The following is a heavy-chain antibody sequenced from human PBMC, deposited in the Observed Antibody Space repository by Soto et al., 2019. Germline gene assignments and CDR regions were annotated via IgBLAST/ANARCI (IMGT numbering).Heavy chain of an antibody. J-gene: IGHJ5*02. CDR3: ARDREESWFDP. V-gene: IGHV1-18*04. CDR2: ISAYNGNT. D-gene: IGHD1-26*01. Sequence: QVQLVQSGAEVKKPGASVKVSCKASGYTFTSYGISWVRQAPGQGLEGMGWISAYNGNTNYAQKLQGRVTMTTDTSTRTAYMKLRSLGSDATAVYYCARDREESWFDPWGQGTLVTVAS. CDR1: GYTFTSYG.